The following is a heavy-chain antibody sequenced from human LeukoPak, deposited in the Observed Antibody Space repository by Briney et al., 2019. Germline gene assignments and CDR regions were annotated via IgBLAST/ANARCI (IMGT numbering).Heavy chain of an antibody. J-gene: IGHJ5*02. CDR1: GYTFSYYY. CDR2: INPSGGTT. CDR3: ARDHSGSQHWFDP. V-gene: IGHV1-46*01. Sequence: ASVKVSCKASGYTFSYYYMHWVRQAPGQGLEWMGVINPSGGTTSYAQKFQGRVTMTRDTSTSTVYMELSSLGSDDTALYYCARDHSGSQHWFDPWGQGTLVIVSS. D-gene: IGHD1-26*01.